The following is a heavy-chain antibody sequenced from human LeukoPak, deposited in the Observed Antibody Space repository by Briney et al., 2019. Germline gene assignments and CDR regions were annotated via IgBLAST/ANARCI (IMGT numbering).Heavy chain of an antibody. CDR2: ISAGATAT. D-gene: IGHD4-11*01. CDR1: GFSFSTYA. CDR3: AKGGTTAWTAVDY. V-gene: IGHV3-23*01. Sequence: GGSLRLSCAASGFSFSTYAMSWVRQAPGKGLEWVSSISAGATATYYADSVKGRFTISRDNSENTLYLQMNSLRADDTALYYCAKGGTTAWTAVDYWGQGTLVTVSS. J-gene: IGHJ4*02.